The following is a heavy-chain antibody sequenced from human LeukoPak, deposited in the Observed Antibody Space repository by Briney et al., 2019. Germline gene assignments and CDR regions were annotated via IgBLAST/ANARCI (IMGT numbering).Heavy chain of an antibody. V-gene: IGHV3-30*02. D-gene: IGHD6-19*01. J-gene: IGHJ4*02. Sequence: PGGSLRLSCAASGFIFSNYAMHWVRQAPGKGLEWVTFVRYDGSNKYYAESVKGRFTISRDNSKNTLYLQMNSLRAEDTALYYCAGGDRNGWYFDYWGQGILVTVSS. CDR1: GFIFSNYA. CDR2: VRYDGSNK. CDR3: AGGDRNGWYFDY.